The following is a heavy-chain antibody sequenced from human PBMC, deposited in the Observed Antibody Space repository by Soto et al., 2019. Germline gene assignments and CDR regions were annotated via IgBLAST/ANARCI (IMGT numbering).Heavy chain of an antibody. J-gene: IGHJ4*02. CDR2: IDIAGSTT. CDR1: GFTFSSYW. CDR3: ARDKTVAGPTTFDY. D-gene: IGHD6-19*01. V-gene: IGHV3-74*01. Sequence: GGSLRLSCAASGFTFSSYWMHWVRQTPGKGLVWVSRIDIAGSTTTYADSVKGRFTISRDNAKNTLYLQMNSLRAEGTAVYYCARDKTVAGPTTFDYCGQGTLVTVSS.